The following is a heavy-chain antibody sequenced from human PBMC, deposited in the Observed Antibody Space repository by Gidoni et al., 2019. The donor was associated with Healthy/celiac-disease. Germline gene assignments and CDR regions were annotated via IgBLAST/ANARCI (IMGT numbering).Heavy chain of an antibody. D-gene: IGHD6-19*01. CDR1: GGSISSSSYY. Sequence: QLQLQESGPGLVKPSETLSLTCTVSGGSISSSSYYWGWIRQPPGKGLEWIGSIYYSGSTYYNPSLKSRVTISVDTSKNQFSLKLSSVTAADTAVYYCARHRGRVQWLVPEEETDYWGQGTLVTVSS. CDR3: ARHRGRVQWLVPEEETDY. J-gene: IGHJ4*02. V-gene: IGHV4-39*01. CDR2: IYYSGST.